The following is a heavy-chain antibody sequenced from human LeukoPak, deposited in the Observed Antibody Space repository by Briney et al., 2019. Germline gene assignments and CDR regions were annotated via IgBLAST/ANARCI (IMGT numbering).Heavy chain of an antibody. V-gene: IGHV4-59*01. Sequence: SETLSLTCTVSGGSISSYYWSWIRQPPGKGLEWIGYIYYSGSTNYNPSLKSRVTISVDTSKNQFSLKLSSVTAADTAVYYCAREGTAGDFDYWGQGTLVTVSS. D-gene: IGHD3-10*01. CDR2: IYYSGST. CDR3: AREGTAGDFDY. CDR1: GGSISSYY. J-gene: IGHJ4*02.